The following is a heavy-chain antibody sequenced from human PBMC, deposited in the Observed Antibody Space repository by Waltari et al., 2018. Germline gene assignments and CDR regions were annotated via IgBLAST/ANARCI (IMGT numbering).Heavy chain of an antibody. CDR1: GFIFSTYA. V-gene: IGHV3-23*01. CDR2: ISGSGGST. Sequence: EVQLLESGGGLVQPGGSLRLSCAASGFIFSTYALSWVRQAPGKGLGWVSAISGSGGSTYYADSVKGRFTISRDNSKNTLYLQMNSLRAEDTAVYYCAKDQSYFDFWSGFDYFDYWGQGTLVTVSS. D-gene: IGHD3-3*01. CDR3: AKDQSYFDFWSGFDYFDY. J-gene: IGHJ4*02.